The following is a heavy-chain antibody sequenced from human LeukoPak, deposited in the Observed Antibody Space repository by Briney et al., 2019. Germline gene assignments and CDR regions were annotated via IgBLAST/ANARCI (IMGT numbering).Heavy chain of an antibody. CDR1: GFTFSSYG. J-gene: IGHJ5*02. Sequence: PGGSLRLSCAASGFTFSSYGMHWVRQAPGKGLEWVAVIWYDGSNKYYADSVKGRFTVSRDNSKNTLYLQMNSLRAEDTAVYYCARELHVAAWFDPWGQGTLVTVSS. CDR3: ARELHVAAWFDP. V-gene: IGHV3-33*01. CDR2: IWYDGSNK. D-gene: IGHD6-13*01.